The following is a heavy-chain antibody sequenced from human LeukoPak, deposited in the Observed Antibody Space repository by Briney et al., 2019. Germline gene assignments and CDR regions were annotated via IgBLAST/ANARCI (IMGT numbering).Heavy chain of an antibody. CDR2: ISSSSSYI. V-gene: IGHV3-21*01. Sequence: TGGSLRLSCAASGFTFSSYGMSWVRQAPGKGLEWVSSISSSSSYIYYADSVKGRFTISRDNAKNSLYLQMNSLRAEDTAVYYCARVIFQEVALDYWGQGTLVTVSS. J-gene: IGHJ4*02. D-gene: IGHD2/OR15-2a*01. CDR1: GFTFSSYG. CDR3: ARVIFQEVALDY.